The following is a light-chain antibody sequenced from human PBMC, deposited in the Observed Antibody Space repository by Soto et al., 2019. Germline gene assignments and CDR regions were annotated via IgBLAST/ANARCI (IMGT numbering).Light chain of an antibody. CDR1: QGISNF. CDR2: DAS. J-gene: IGKJ1*01. Sequence: DIQLTQSPSSLSASVGDRVTITCRATQGISNFLAWYQQKPGKVPELLIYDASTLQSGVPSRFSGSGSGTEFTLSVSSLQAEDVATYYCQKYDSVPWTFGQGTKVEIK. CDR3: QKYDSVPWT. V-gene: IGKV1-27*01.